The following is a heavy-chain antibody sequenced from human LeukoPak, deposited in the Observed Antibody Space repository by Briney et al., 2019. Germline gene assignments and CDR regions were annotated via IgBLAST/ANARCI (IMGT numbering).Heavy chain of an antibody. J-gene: IGHJ3*02. V-gene: IGHV4-34*01. Sequence: SETLSLTCAVYGGSFSGYYWSWIRQPPGKGLEWIGEINHSGSTNYNPSLKRRVTISVDTSKNQFSLKLSSVTAADTAVYYCARRRLVVPAAISAFDIWGQGTMVTVSS. CDR2: INHSGST. CDR1: GGSFSGYY. CDR3: ARRRLVVPAAISAFDI. D-gene: IGHD2-2*02.